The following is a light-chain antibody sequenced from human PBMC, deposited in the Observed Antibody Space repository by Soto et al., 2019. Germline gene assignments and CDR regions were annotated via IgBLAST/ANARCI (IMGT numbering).Light chain of an antibody. J-gene: IGKJ1*01. CDR2: DAS. Sequence: IQLTQSPSSLSASVGDRVTITCRASQSISSWLAWYQQKPGKAHKLLIYDASSLESGVQSRFSGSGSGTEFTLTISSLQPDDFATYYCKQYNSYSWTFGQGTKVDIK. CDR3: KQYNSYSWT. V-gene: IGKV1-5*01. CDR1: QSISSW.